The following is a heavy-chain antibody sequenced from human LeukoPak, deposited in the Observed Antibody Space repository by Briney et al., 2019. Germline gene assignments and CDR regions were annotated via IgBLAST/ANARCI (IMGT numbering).Heavy chain of an antibody. Sequence: SGGSLRLSCAASGFTFSSYGMHWVRQAPGKGLEWVAVIWYDGSNKYYADSVKGRFTISRDNSKNTLYLQMNSLRAEDTAVYYCARGTSGSYEGYFDYWGQGTLVTVSS. V-gene: IGHV3-33*01. D-gene: IGHD1-26*01. CDR1: GFTFSSYG. CDR3: ARGTSGSYEGYFDY. J-gene: IGHJ4*02. CDR2: IWYDGSNK.